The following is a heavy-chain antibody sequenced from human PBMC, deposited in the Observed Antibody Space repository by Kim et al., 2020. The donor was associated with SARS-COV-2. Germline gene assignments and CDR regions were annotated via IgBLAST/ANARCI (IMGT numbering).Heavy chain of an antibody. V-gene: IGHV5-10-1*01. D-gene: IGHD6-13*01. Sequence: YGPSFQGHVTISADKSISTAYLQWSSLKASDTAMYYCARHSRSSWYYFDYWGQGTLVAVSS. CDR3: ARHSRSSWYYFDY. J-gene: IGHJ4*02.